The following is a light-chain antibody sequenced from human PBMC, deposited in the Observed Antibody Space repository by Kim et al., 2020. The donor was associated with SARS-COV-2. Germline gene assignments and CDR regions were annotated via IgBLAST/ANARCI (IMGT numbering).Light chain of an antibody. CDR1: QSISSW. CDR3: QQYDSYPWT. CDR2: KAS. J-gene: IGKJ1*01. Sequence: ASVGDRVTITCRASQSISSWLAWYQQKPGKAPKILIYKASSLESGVPSRFSGSGSGTEFTLTVSSLQPDDFVTYYCQQYDSYPWTFGQGTKVDIK. V-gene: IGKV1-5*03.